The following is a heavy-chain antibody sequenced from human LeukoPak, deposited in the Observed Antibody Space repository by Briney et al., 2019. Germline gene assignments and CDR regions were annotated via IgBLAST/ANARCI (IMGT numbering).Heavy chain of an antibody. CDR2: INHSGST. CDR3: ARGRVKSVVVAATLSWFDP. D-gene: IGHD2-15*01. Sequence: PSETLSLTCAVYGGSFSGYYWSWIRQPPGKGLEWIGEINHSGSTNYNPSLKSRVTISVDTSKNQFSLKLSSVTAADTAVYYCARGRVKSVVVAATLSWFDPWGQGTLVTVSS. CDR1: GGSFSGYY. V-gene: IGHV4-34*01. J-gene: IGHJ5*02.